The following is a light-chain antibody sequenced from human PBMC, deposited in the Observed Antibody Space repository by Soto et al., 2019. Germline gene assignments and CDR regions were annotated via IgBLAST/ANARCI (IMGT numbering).Light chain of an antibody. CDR1: SCDVGSYNL. Sequence: QSDLTQPASVSGSPGQSITLSCTGTSCDVGSYNLVSWYQQHPGKAPTLMIYEVSKRPSGVSNRFSGSKSGNTASLTISGLQAEDEADYYCCSYAGSSTLVFGGGTKLTVL. J-gene: IGLJ2*01. V-gene: IGLV2-23*02. CDR2: EVS. CDR3: CSYAGSSTLV.